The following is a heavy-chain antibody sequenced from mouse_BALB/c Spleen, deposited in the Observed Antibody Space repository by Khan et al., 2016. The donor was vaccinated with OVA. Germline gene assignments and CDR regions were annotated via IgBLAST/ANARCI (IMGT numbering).Heavy chain of an antibody. V-gene: IGHV1-18*01. Sequence: VRLQQSGPELVKPGASEKIPCKASGYTFTDYNMDWVKQSHGKSLEWIGDINPNNGYTVYNQKFKGKATLTVDKSSSTAYMELRSLTSEDTAVYYCARGVYGSRGAWFAYWGQGTLVTVSA. J-gene: IGHJ3*01. CDR1: GYTFTDYN. CDR2: INPNNGYT. D-gene: IGHD1-1*01. CDR3: ARGVYGSRGAWFAY.